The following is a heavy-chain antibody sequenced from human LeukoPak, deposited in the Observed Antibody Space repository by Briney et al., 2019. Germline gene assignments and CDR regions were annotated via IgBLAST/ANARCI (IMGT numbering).Heavy chain of an antibody. CDR1: GGTFSSYA. Sequence: SVKVSCKASGGTFSSYAISWVRQAPGQGLEWMGGIIPIFGTANYAQKFQGRVTITADESTSTAYMELSSLRPEDTAVYYCARATYYYDSSGYYLHWGQGTLVTVSS. D-gene: IGHD3-22*01. V-gene: IGHV1-69*13. CDR2: IIPIFGTA. J-gene: IGHJ4*02. CDR3: ARATYYYDSSGYYLH.